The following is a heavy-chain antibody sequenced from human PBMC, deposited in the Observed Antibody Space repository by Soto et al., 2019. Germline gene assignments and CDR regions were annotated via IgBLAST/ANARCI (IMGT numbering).Heavy chain of an antibody. Sequence: GGSLRLSCAASGFTFTRYSMNWVRQAPGKGLEWVSSISSTTNYIYYGDSMKGRFTISRDTAKNSLYLEMNSLRAEDTAVYYCARESEGLTSNFDYWGQGTLVTVSS. CDR1: GFTFTRYS. J-gene: IGHJ4*02. V-gene: IGHV3-21*06. CDR2: ISSTTNYI. CDR3: ARESEGLTSNFDY.